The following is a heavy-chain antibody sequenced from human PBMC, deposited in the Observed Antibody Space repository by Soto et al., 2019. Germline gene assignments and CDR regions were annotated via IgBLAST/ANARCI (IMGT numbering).Heavy chain of an antibody. CDR3: AIQDCTNDVCLEAAVTVGGALEY. CDR1: GFTFSKYW. J-gene: IGHJ4*02. Sequence: VQLVESGGGLDQPGKALRLSCAASGFTFSKYWIHWVRQAPGKGPVWVSYISSDGTTTDYADSVKGRFTISRDNAKNTLYLQMDSLRAEDTAVYYCAIQDCTNDVCLEAAVTVGGALEYWGQGAQVTVSS. V-gene: IGHV3-74*01. D-gene: IGHD2-8*01. CDR2: ISSDGTTT.